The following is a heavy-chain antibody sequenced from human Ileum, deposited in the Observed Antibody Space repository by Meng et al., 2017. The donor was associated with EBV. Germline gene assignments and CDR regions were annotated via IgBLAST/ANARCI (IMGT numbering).Heavy chain of an antibody. CDR3: ASNGAFSLDH. Sequence: QVQRKGLGPGLVGPPGTLPLPCSVSGDSISNEHWWSWVRQSPGKGLEWIGEIHHTRGPNYNPSLKSRVIISVDKSNNHFSLRLSAVTAADTAVYYCASNGAFSLDHWGQGTLVTVSS. J-gene: IGHJ4*02. CDR2: IHHTRGP. CDR1: GDSISNEHW. D-gene: IGHD2-8*01. V-gene: IGHV4-4*03.